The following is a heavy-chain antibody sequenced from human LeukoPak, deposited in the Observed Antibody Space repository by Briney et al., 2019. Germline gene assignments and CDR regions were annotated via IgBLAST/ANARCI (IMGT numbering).Heavy chain of an antibody. CDR1: GFTFTRYW. V-gene: IGHV3-7*01. CDR3: SNGIYSSPY. D-gene: IGHD6-13*01. J-gene: IGHJ4*02. CDR2: IKQDGSQQ. Sequence: PGGSLRLSCATSGFTFTRYWVSWIRQAPGKGLEWVANIKQDGSQQYYLDSVEGRFTISRDNAKNSLYLQMNNLRAEDTAVYYCSNGIYSSPYWGQGTLVTVSS.